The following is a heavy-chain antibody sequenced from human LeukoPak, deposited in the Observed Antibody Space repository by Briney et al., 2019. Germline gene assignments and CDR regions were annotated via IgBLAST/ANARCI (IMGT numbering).Heavy chain of an antibody. CDR1: GFTFSLYE. D-gene: IGHD6-25*01. V-gene: IGHV3-48*03. CDR2: ISGGGETR. J-gene: IGHJ4*02. CDR3: ARDASGHDLPFDY. Sequence: GGSLRLSCAASGFTFSLYEMNWVRQAPVKGMEWVSYISGGGETRYYADSVKGRFTISRDNGKNSLYLQMNSLRAEDTAVYYCARDASGHDLPFDYWGQGTLVTVSS.